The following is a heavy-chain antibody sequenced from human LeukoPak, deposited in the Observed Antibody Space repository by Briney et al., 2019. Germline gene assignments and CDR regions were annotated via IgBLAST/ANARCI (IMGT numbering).Heavy chain of an antibody. CDR1: GFTFSNAW. J-gene: IGHJ4*02. Sequence: GGSLRLSCAASGFTFSNAWMSWVRQAPGKGLEWVGRIKSKTDGGTTDYAAPVKGRFTISRDDSKNTLYLQMNSLKTEDTAVYYCTTLLGCCSGGSCYPADYWGQGTLVTVSS. D-gene: IGHD2-15*01. CDR2: IKSKTDGGTT. CDR3: TTLLGCCSGGSCYPADY. V-gene: IGHV3-15*01.